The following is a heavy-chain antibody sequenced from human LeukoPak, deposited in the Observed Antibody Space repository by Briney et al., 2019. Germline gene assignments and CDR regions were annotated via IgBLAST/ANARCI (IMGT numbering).Heavy chain of an antibody. V-gene: IGHV4-34*01. CDR3: ARGPVTITVTTYFGY. Sequence: PSETPSLTCAVYGGSFSGYYWSWIRQPPGKGLEWIGDINHSGSTNYSPSLKSRVTISVDTSKNQFSLKLRSVTAADTAVYYCARGPVTITVTTYFGYWGQGTLVTASS. CDR1: GGSFSGYY. D-gene: IGHD4-17*01. J-gene: IGHJ4*02. CDR2: INHSGST.